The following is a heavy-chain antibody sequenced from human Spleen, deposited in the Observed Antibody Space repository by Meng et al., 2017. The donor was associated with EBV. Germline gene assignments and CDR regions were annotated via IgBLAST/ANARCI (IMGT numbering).Heavy chain of an antibody. V-gene: IGHV2-5*02. Sequence: QITLKESGPTLVKPTXTLTLTCSFSGFSLSTSGVTVGWIRQLPGKALEWLALIYWEDDKQYNPSLESRLTITKDTSKDSVVLTMTNMDPVDTATYYCTHTFDFWAGYYSNYFGHWGQGILVTVSS. CDR2: IYWEDDK. J-gene: IGHJ4*02. CDR1: GFSLSTSGVT. CDR3: THTFDFWAGYYSNYFGH. D-gene: IGHD3/OR15-3a*01.